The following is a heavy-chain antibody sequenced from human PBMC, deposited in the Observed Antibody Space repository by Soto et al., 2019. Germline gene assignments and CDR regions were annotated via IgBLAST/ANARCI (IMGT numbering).Heavy chain of an antibody. D-gene: IGHD4-4*01. J-gene: IGHJ4*02. Sequence: GGSLRLSCAASGFTFSSDAISWVRQAPGKALEGVSSISGSGGSTYYADAGKGRFALSRDNPKNTLLLQMNSGRAEDTAVYYCAKQSNWFDYWGKGTLVTVSS. CDR1: GFTFSSDA. CDR2: ISGSGGST. V-gene: IGHV3-23*01. CDR3: AKQSNWFDY.